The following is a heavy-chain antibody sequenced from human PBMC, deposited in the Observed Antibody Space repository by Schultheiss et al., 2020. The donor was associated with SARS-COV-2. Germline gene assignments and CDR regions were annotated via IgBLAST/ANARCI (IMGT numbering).Heavy chain of an antibody. Sequence: GGSLRLSCAASGFTFSSYGMHWVRQAPGKGLEWVAVIYSGGSTYYADSVKGRFTISRDNAKNSLYLQMNSLRAEDTAVYYCARAIFGVVVNAMDVWGQGTTVTVSS. CDR3: ARAIFGVVVNAMDV. J-gene: IGHJ6*02. V-gene: IGHV3-NL1*01. CDR2: IYSGGST. D-gene: IGHD3-3*01. CDR1: GFTFSSYG.